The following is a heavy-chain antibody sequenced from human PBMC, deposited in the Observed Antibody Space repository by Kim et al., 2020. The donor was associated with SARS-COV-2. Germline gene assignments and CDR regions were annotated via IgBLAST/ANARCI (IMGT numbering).Heavy chain of an antibody. CDR1: GGSVSSGSYY. J-gene: IGHJ3*02. V-gene: IGHV4-61*01. CDR3: ARDLGGSSDAFDI. CDR2: IYYSGSN. Sequence: SETLSLTCTVSGGSVSSGSYYWSWIRQPPGKGLEWIAYIYYSGSNNYNPSLKSRVTISLDTSKNQFSLKLSSVTAADTAVYYCARDLGGSSDAFDIWGQGTMVTVSS.